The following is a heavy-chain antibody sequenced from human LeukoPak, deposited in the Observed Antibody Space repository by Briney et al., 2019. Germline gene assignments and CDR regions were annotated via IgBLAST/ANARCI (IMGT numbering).Heavy chain of an antibody. CDR1: GFTFSSYS. CDR3: VRANDGVHGAFDI. D-gene: IGHD2-8*01. Sequence: GGSLRLSCAASGFTFSSYSMNWVRQAPGKGLEWVSSISSSSSYIYYADSVKGRFTISRDNAKNSLYLQMNSLRAEDTAVYYCVRANDGVHGAFDIWGQGTMVTVSS. CDR2: ISSSSSYI. J-gene: IGHJ3*02. V-gene: IGHV3-21*01.